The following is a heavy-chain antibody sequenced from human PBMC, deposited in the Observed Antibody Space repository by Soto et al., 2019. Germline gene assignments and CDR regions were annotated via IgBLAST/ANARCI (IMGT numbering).Heavy chain of an antibody. D-gene: IGHD3-10*01. CDR2: ISYDGSNK. CDR1: GFTFSSYA. Sequence: GSLRLSCAASGFTFSSYAMHWVRQAPGKGLEWVAVISYDGSNKYYADSVKGRFTISRDNSKNTLYLQMNSLRAEDTAVYYCAREPELWLFDYWGQGTLVTVSS. V-gene: IGHV3-30-3*01. J-gene: IGHJ4*02. CDR3: AREPELWLFDY.